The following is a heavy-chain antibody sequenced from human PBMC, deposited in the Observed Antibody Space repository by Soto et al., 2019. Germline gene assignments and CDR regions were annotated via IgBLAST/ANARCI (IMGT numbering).Heavy chain of an antibody. V-gene: IGHV3-33*01. CDR2: IWYDGSNK. CDR3: ARVLDYYGSGSYYYGMDV. Sequence: QVQLVESGGGVVQPGRSLRLSCAASGFTFSSYGMHWVRQAPGKGLEWVALIWYDGSNKYYADSVKGRFTISRDNSKNTLYLQMNSLRAEDTAVYYCARVLDYYGSGSYYYGMDVWGQGTTVTVSS. CDR1: GFTFSSYG. D-gene: IGHD3-10*01. J-gene: IGHJ6*02.